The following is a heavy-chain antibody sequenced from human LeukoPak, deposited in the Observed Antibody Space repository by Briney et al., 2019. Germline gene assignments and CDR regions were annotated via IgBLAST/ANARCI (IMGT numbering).Heavy chain of an antibody. CDR1: GGTFSSYA. V-gene: IGHV1-69*01. J-gene: IGHJ3*02. D-gene: IGHD1-26*01. Sequence: ASVKVSCKASGGTFSSYAISWVRQAPGQGLEWMGGIIPIFGTANYAQKFQGRVTITADESTSTAYMELSSLRPEDTAVYFCAKEVGAGAFDIWGQGTMVTVSA. CDR2: IIPIFGTA. CDR3: AKEVGAGAFDI.